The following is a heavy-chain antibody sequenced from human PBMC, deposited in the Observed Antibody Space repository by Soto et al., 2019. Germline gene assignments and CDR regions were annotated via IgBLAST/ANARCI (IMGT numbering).Heavy chain of an antibody. Sequence: PGGSLRLSCAASGFTFSTYSMNWVRQAPGKGLEWISYISSSSSAIYYADSVKGRFTISRDNAKNSLFLQMNSLRDEDTAVYYCARDRLWFGESYNWLDPWGQGTLVTVSS. CDR1: GFTFSTYS. CDR3: ARDRLWFGESYNWLDP. V-gene: IGHV3-48*02. D-gene: IGHD3-10*01. J-gene: IGHJ5*02. CDR2: ISSSSSAI.